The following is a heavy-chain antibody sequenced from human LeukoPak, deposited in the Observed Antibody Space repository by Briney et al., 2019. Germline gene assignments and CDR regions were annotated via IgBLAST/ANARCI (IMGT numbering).Heavy chain of an antibody. CDR3: AKNPYEYYFDY. CDR1: GYTFTGDY. J-gene: IGHJ4*02. Sequence: ASVKVSCKASGYTFTGDYMHWRPQAPGQGLEWMGGINPNNGDTNYAQKFQGRVTMTRDTYLRTAYLEVSALRSADTAVYYCAKNPYEYYFDYWGQGTLVTVSS. V-gene: IGHV1-2*02. CDR2: INPNNGDT. D-gene: IGHD5-12*01.